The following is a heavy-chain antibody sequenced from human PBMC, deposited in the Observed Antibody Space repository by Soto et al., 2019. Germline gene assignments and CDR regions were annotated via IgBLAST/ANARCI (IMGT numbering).Heavy chain of an antibody. Sequence: QVPLQQSGPGLVTPSQTLSLTCAISGDSVSTNSGAWNWIRQSPSRGLEWLGRTFYRSRWYSDYADSVKGRININSDTSKNQFSLQLSSVTPEDTAVYYCARAGSTMYRLHPHFDYWGQGTLVTVSS. D-gene: IGHD3-9*01. CDR3: ARAGSTMYRLHPHFDY. V-gene: IGHV6-1*01. CDR2: TFYRSRWYS. J-gene: IGHJ4*02. CDR1: GDSVSTNSGA.